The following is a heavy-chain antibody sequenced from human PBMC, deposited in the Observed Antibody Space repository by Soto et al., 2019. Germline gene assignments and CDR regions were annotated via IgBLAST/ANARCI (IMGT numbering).Heavy chain of an antibody. V-gene: IGHV4-34*01. CDR3: ARGPRTGYCSSTSCYLFYYYYYMDV. Sequence: QVQLQQWGAGLLKPSETLSLTCAVYGGSFSGYYWSWIRQPPGKGLEWIGEINHSGSTNYNPSLKSRVTISVDTSKHQFSLKLSSVTAADTAVYYCARGPRTGYCSSTSCYLFYYYYYMDVWGKGTTVTVSS. CDR1: GGSFSGYY. J-gene: IGHJ6*03. CDR2: INHSGST. D-gene: IGHD2-2*01.